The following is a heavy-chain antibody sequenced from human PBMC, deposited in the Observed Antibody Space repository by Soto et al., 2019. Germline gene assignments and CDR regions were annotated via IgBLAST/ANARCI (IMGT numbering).Heavy chain of an antibody. D-gene: IGHD3-16*01. J-gene: IGHJ6*02. Sequence: DLEQSGSVLKRPGASVKVSCKASGYIFSDYDINWLRQASGQGPEWMGWMNAKSGDTFYPQRFRGKFNMTWDTSLSTAYIEVGSLTSHDTAIYYCARGNPFNYAGFDVWGQGTTVAVSS. CDR1: GYIFSDYD. CDR3: ARGNPFNYAGFDV. V-gene: IGHV1-8*01. CDR2: MNAKSGDT.